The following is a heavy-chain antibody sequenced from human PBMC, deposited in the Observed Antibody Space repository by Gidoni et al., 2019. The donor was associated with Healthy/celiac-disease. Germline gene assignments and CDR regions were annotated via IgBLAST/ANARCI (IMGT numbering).Heavy chain of an antibody. J-gene: IGHJ2*01. V-gene: IGHV1-46*01. CDR1: GYTFTSYY. Sequence: QVQLVQSGAEVKKPGASVKVSCKASGYTFTSYYMHWVRQAPGQGLEWMGIINPSGGSTSYAQKFQGRVTMTRDTSTSTVYMELSSLRSEDTAVYYCARPEGAVAGNWYFDLWGRGTLVTVSS. CDR3: ARPEGAVAGNWYFDL. CDR2: INPSGGST. D-gene: IGHD6-19*01.